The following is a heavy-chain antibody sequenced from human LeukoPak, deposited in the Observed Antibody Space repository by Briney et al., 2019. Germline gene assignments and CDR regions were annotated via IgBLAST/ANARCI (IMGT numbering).Heavy chain of an antibody. CDR1: GGTFSSYA. CDR2: IIPIFGTA. CDR3: ARNSLSVGGQSEYFQH. V-gene: IGHV1-69*06. J-gene: IGHJ1*01. D-gene: IGHD3-10*01. Sequence: GASVKVSCKASGGTFSSYAISWVRQAPGQGLEWMGGIIPIFGTANYAQKFQGRVTITADKSTSTAYMELSSLRAEDTAVYYCARNSLSVGGQSEYFQHWGQGTLVTVSS.